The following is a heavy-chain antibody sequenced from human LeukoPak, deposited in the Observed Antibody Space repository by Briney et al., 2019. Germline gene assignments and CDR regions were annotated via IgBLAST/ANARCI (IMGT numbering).Heavy chain of an antibody. CDR3: ARQAYYYDSSGFDC. V-gene: IGHV4-59*08. J-gene: IGHJ5*01. D-gene: IGHD3-22*01. CDR2: IYYSGST. Sequence: SETLSLTCTVSGGSISSYYWSWIRQPPGKGLEWIGYIYYSGSTNYNPSLKSRVTISVDTSKNQFSLKLSSVTAADTAVYYCARQAYYYDSSGFDCWGQGTLVTVSS. CDR1: GGSISSYY.